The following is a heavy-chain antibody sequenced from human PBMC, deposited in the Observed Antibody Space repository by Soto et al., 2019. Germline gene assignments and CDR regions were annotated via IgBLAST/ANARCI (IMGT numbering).Heavy chain of an antibody. CDR2: ISYDGSKK. CDR3: ARTPIWYYFDY. Sequence: QVQLVESGGGVVQPGRSLRLSCAASGFTFSSYVMHWVRQAPGKGLEWVAVISYDGSKKYYADSVKGRFTISRDNSKNTLYLQMNSLRAEDTAVYYCARTPIWYYFDYWGQGTLVTVSS. V-gene: IGHV3-30-3*01. CDR1: GFTFSSYV. J-gene: IGHJ4*02. D-gene: IGHD2-15*01.